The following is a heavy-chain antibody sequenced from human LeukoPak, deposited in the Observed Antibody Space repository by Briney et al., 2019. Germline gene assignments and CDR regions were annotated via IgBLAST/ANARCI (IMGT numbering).Heavy chain of an antibody. J-gene: IGHJ4*02. Sequence: GASVTVSCKASGGTFSSYAISWVRQAPGQGLEWMGGIIPIFGTANYAQKFQGRVTITADKSTSTAYMELSSLRSEDTAVYYCARHDYGDSTFDYWGQGTLVTVSS. CDR2: IIPIFGTA. V-gene: IGHV1-69*06. D-gene: IGHD4-17*01. CDR1: GGTFSSYA. CDR3: ARHDYGDSTFDY.